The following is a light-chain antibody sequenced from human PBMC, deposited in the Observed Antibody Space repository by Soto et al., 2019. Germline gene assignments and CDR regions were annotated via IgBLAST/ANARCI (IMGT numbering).Light chain of an antibody. V-gene: IGKV3-11*01. CDR2: DAS. J-gene: IGKJ5*01. CDR3: QQRSNWPPIT. CDR1: QSVSSY. Sequence: EIVLTQSPATQSLSPGERDALSCRASQSVSSYLAWYQQKPGQAPRLLIYDASNRATGIPARFSGSGSGTDFTLTISSLEPEDFAVYYCQQRSNWPPITFGQGTRLEIK.